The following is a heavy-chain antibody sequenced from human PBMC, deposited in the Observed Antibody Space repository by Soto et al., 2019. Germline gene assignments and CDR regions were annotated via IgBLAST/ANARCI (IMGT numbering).Heavy chain of an antibody. V-gene: IGHV4-61*01. CDR3: ARGATVTHSDY. Sequence: QVLLQESGPGLVKPSETLSLTCTVSGVSVNSGSFYWTWIRQPPGKGLEWIGFVSYSGTTKYNASLKSRVTISVDTSRSQISLKVSSMTAADTAVYYCARGATVTHSDYWGQRTLVTVSS. D-gene: IGHD4-17*01. J-gene: IGHJ4*02. CDR1: GVSVNSGSFY. CDR2: VSYSGTT.